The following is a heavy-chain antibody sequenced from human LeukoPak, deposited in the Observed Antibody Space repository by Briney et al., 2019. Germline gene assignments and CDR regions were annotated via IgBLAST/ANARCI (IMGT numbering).Heavy chain of an antibody. Sequence: ASVKVSCKASGYTFTSYGISWVRQAPGQGLEWMGWISAYNGNTNYAQKLQGRVTLTTDTSTSTAYMELRSLRSDDTAVYYCTRDQNRGGYYDTSGYHGYWGQGTLVTVSS. CDR1: GYTFTSYG. V-gene: IGHV1-18*01. CDR2: ISAYNGNT. J-gene: IGHJ4*02. D-gene: IGHD3-22*01. CDR3: TRDQNRGGYYDTSGYHGY.